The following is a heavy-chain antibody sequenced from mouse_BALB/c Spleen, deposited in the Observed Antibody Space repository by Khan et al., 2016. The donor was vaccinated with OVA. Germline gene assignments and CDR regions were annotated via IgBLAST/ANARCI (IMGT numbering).Heavy chain of an antibody. J-gene: IGHJ1*01. Sequence: QVQLKQSGPGLVQPSQSLSITCTVSGFSLTSYGVHWVRQSPGKGLEWLGVIWSGGSTDYNAAFISRLSISKDNSKSQVFFKMNSLQPNDTAMYYCARNGDYVHWYFDVWGAGTTVTVSS. CDR3: ARNGDYVHWYFDV. CDR1: GFSLTSYG. CDR2: IWSGGST. V-gene: IGHV2-2*02. D-gene: IGHD2-13*01.